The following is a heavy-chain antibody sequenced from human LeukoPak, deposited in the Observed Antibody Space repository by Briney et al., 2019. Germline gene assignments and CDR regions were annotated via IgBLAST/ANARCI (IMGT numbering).Heavy chain of an antibody. CDR1: GFTFSSYG. CDR2: IWYDGSNK. V-gene: IGHV3-33*01. J-gene: IGHJ6*02. Sequence: PGRSLRLSCAASGFTFSSYGMHWVRQAPGKGLEWVAVIWYDGSNKYYADSVKGRFTISRDNSKNTLYLQMNSLRAEDTAVYYCARDRGYSYKHGMDVWGQGTTVTVSS. CDR3: ARDRGYSYKHGMDV. D-gene: IGHD5-18*01.